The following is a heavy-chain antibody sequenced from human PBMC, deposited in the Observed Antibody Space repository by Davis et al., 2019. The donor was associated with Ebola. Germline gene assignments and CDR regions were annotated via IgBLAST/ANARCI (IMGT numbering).Heavy chain of an antibody. V-gene: IGHV3-48*03. CDR2: ISSSGDTI. D-gene: IGHD4-17*01. J-gene: IGHJ6*03. Sequence: GESLKISCAASGFTFKNYEINWVRQAPGKGLEWISHISSSGDTIYYADSVKGRFAISRDNAKNSLYLQMNSLRAEDTAVYYCARDWEATVTTLYYYYMDVWGKGTTVTVSS. CDR1: GFTFKNYE. CDR3: ARDWEATVTTLYYYYMDV.